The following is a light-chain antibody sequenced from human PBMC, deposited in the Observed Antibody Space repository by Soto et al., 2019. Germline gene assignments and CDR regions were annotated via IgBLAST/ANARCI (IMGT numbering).Light chain of an antibody. V-gene: IGLV2-11*01. J-gene: IGLJ1*01. CDR2: DVS. CDR3: CSYAGSPRYV. Sequence: QSALTQPRSVSGSPGLSVTISCTGTSSDVGGYNYVSWYQQHPGKAPKVMIYDVSERPSGVPDRFSGSKSGNTASLTISGLQAEDEADYYCCSYAGSPRYVFGTGTKLTVL. CDR1: SSDVGGYNY.